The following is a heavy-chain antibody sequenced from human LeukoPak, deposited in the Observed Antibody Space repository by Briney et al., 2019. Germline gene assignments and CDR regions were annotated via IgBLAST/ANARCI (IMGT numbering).Heavy chain of an antibody. CDR1: GFTVSSNY. D-gene: IGHD3-10*01. Sequence: GGSLRLSCAASGFTVSSNYMSWVCQAPGKGLEWVSVIYSGGTTYYADAVKGRFTISRDNSKNTLYLQMNRLRAEDTAVYYCARDSEPYYYGSRAMDVWGQGTTVTVSS. J-gene: IGHJ6*02. CDR2: IYSGGTT. V-gene: IGHV3-66*01. CDR3: ARDSEPYYYGSRAMDV.